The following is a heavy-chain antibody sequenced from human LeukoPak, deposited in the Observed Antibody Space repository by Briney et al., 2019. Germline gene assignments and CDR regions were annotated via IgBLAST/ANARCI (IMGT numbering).Heavy chain of an antibody. V-gene: IGHV3-21*01. CDR2: ISSSSSDI. CDR3: ARWRDRRGGAFDI. D-gene: IGHD3-16*01. J-gene: IGHJ3*02. Sequence: GGSLRLSCAASRFTFSTYTMNWVRPAPGKGLEWVSSISSSSSDIYYADSVKGRFTLSRDTAKNSLYLQMNTLRDTDTGVYYCARWRDRRGGAFDIWGQGTMVTVSS. CDR1: RFTFSTYT.